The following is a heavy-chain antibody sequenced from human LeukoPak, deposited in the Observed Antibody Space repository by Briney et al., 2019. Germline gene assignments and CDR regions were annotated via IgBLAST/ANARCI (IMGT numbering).Heavy chain of an antibody. J-gene: IGHJ3*02. V-gene: IGHV4-59*01. D-gene: IGHD4-23*01. CDR3: ARALRLWGGNSGIAFDI. CDR2: IYNGGST. CDR1: GGSISSYY. Sequence: SETLSLTCTVSGGSISSYYWSWIRQPPGKGLEWIGCIYNGGSTNYNHSLKSRVTISEDMSNNQFSLKLSSVTAADTAVYYCARALRLWGGNSGIAFDIWGQGTMVTVSS.